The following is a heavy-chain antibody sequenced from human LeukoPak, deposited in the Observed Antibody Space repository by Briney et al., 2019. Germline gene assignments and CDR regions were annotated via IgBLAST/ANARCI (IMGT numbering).Heavy chain of an antibody. Sequence: GGYLRLFCAPSGFTVSSYWLSWVRLAAGKGREWVANIKQEGSEKYYVDSVKGRFTISRDNAKNSLYLQMNSLRAEDTAVYYCARDPTRGYRYGYEDYWGQGTLVTVSS. J-gene: IGHJ4*02. D-gene: IGHD5-18*01. CDR3: ARDPTRGYRYGYEDY. CDR2: IKQEGSEK. CDR1: GFTVSSYW. V-gene: IGHV3-7*03.